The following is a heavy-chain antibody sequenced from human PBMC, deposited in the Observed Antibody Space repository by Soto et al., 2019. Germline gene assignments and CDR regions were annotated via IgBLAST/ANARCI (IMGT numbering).Heavy chain of an antibody. CDR2: ISSSSSYI. Sequence: GGSLRLSCAASGFTFSSYSMNWVRQAPGKGLEWVSSISSSSSYIYYADSVKGRFTISRDNAKNSLYLQMNSLRAEDTAVYYCACERDYGSGTYYFDYWGQGTLVPVSS. J-gene: IGHJ4*02. D-gene: IGHD3-10*01. CDR1: GFTFSSYS. V-gene: IGHV3-21*01. CDR3: ACERDYGSGTYYFDY.